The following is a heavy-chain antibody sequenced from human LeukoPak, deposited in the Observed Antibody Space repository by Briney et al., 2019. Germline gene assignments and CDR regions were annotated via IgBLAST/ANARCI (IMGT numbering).Heavy chain of an antibody. CDR3: AKMKTSSIDYFDY. D-gene: IGHD5-24*01. CDR2: ISGSGGNT. V-gene: IGHV3-23*01. CDR1: GFTFGNYA. J-gene: IGHJ4*02. Sequence: GGSLRLSCEASGFTFGNYAMSWVRQAPGKGLEWVSGISGSGGNTFHADSVKGRFTVSRDNSKHTLYLQMNSLRAEDTAVYYCAKMKTSSIDYFDYWGQGTLVTVSS.